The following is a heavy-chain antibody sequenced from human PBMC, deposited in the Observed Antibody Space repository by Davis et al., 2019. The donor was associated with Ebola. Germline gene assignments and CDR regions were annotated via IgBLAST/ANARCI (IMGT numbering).Heavy chain of an antibody. V-gene: IGHV3-7*03. CDR2: IHRDGSEK. CDR1: GFTFSNDW. D-gene: IGHD2-15*01. Sequence: PWGSLRLSCAASGFTFSNDWMSWVRQAPGKGLEWVANIHRDGSEKYYVDSVKGRFTILRDNAKNSLYLQWNNLRAEDAAVYYCARAAYCGGGSCYFYGMDVWGKGTTVTVSS. J-gene: IGHJ6*04. CDR3: ARAAYCGGGSCYFYGMDV.